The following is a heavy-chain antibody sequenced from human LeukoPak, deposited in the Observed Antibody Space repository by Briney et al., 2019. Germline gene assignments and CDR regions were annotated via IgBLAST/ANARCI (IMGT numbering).Heavy chain of an antibody. CDR1: GFTFSSYG. Sequence: QPGGSLRLSCAASGFTFSSYGMHWVRQAPGKGLEWVAFIRYDGSNKYYADSVKGRFTISRDNSKNTLYLQMNSLRAEDTAVYYCAEDLLFGPGLRYFDYWGQGTLVTVSS. CDR3: AEDLLFGPGLRYFDY. V-gene: IGHV3-30*02. CDR2: IRYDGSNK. J-gene: IGHJ4*02. D-gene: IGHD3-10*01.